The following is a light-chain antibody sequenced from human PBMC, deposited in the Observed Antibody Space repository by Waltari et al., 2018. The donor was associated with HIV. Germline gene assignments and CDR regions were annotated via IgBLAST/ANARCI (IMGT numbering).Light chain of an antibody. V-gene: IGLV7-46*01. Sequence: VVTQEPSLTVSPGDTVTLSCASFSGRVARSHFPYWFQLKPGHAPRTLIYDLAKRHPLTPGRFSGSLDGGRARLTLSGALPEDEAEYFCLLSYNGVRFFGGGTTLTV. CDR3: LLSYNGVRF. CDR1: SGRVARSHF. J-gene: IGLJ2*01. CDR2: DLA.